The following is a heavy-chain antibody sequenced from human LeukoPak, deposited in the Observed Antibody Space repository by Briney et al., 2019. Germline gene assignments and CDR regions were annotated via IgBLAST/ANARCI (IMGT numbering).Heavy chain of an antibody. V-gene: IGHV1-69*06. J-gene: IGHJ4*02. D-gene: IGHD5-18*01. CDR3: ARDVLDTAMVTPGFDY. CDR2: IIPIFGTA. Sequence: SVKVSCKASGGTFSSYAISWVRQAPGQGLEWMGGIIPIFGTANYAQKFQGRVTITADRSTSTAYMELSSLRSEDTAVYYCARDVLDTAMVTPGFDYWGQGTLVTVSS. CDR1: GGTFSSYA.